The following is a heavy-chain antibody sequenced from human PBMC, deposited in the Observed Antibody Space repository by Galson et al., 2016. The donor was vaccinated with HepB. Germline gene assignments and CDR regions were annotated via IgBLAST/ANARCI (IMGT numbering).Heavy chain of an antibody. J-gene: IGHJ3*01. CDR3: ARDLPEETAGALDV. CDR1: GFSVSSNY. V-gene: IGHV3-53*01. D-gene: IGHD1-14*01. Sequence: SLRLSCAASGFSVSSNYMTWVRQAPGKGLEWVSVIYIDGNGYYADSVKGRFTIPRDNSKNTVYLQMNSLRAEDTAVYYCARDLPEETAGALDVWGQGTMVTVSS. CDR2: IYIDGNG.